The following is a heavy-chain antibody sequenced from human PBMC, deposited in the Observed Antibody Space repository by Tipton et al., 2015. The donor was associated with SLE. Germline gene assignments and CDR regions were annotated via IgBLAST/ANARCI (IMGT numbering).Heavy chain of an antibody. Sequence: TLSLTCAVSGYSISSDYYWGWIRQPPGKGLEWIGSIYHSGSTYYNPSLKSRVTISVDTSKNQFSLKLSSVTAADTAVYYCTTEVTEGAFDIWGQGTMVTVSS. J-gene: IGHJ3*02. CDR1: GYSISSDYY. CDR3: TTEVTEGAFDI. V-gene: IGHV4-38-2*01. CDR2: IYHSGST. D-gene: IGHD4-11*01.